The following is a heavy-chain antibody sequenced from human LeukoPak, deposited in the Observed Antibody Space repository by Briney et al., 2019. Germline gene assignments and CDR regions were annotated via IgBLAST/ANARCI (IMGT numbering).Heavy chain of an antibody. CDR2: IKQDGSEK. Sequence: GGSLRLSCAVSGFTFSIYWMSWVRQAPGKGLEWVANIKQDGSEKYYVDSVKGRFTISRDNAKNSLYLQLNSLRAEDTAVYYCARGLMGGWPNFEYWGQGTLVTVSS. CDR3: ARGLMGGWPNFEY. V-gene: IGHV3-7*01. CDR1: GFTFSIYW. J-gene: IGHJ4*02. D-gene: IGHD2-8*01.